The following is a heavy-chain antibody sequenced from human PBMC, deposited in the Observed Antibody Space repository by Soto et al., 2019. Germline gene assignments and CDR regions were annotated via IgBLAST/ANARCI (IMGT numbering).Heavy chain of an antibody. D-gene: IGHD3-3*01. V-gene: IGHV1-18*04. J-gene: IGHJ6*02. CDR1: RYTFTSYG. CDR2: ISAYNGNT. CDR3: ARDTDYDFWSGYQVPPPYYYYGMDV. Sequence: WXSVKVSCKASRYTFTSYGISWVRQAPGQGLEWMGWISAYNGNTNYAQKLQGRVTMTTDTSTSTAYMELRSLRSDDTAVYYCARDTDYDFWSGYQVPPPYYYYGMDVWGQGTTVTVSS.